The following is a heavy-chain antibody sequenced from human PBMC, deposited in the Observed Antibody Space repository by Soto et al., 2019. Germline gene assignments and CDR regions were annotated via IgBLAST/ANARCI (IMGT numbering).Heavy chain of an antibody. V-gene: IGHV1-3*04. CDR1: GYSFTTYF. Sequence: QVQLVQSGAEVKKPGASVKVSCKTSGYSFTTYFMHWVRQAPGQRLEWMGWINTGNGDTKYSQQFQGRVTIARDTSASTPYMELSSLRSEDTAVYYCARPYSNSWSTYFDYWGQGTLVTVSS. CDR2: INTGNGDT. J-gene: IGHJ4*02. D-gene: IGHD6-13*01. CDR3: ARPYSNSWSTYFDY.